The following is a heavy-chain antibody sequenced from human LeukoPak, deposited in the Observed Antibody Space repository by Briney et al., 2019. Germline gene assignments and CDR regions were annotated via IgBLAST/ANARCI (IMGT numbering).Heavy chain of an antibody. Sequence: SETLSLTCTVSGGSISSYYWSWIRQPPGKGLEWIGYIYYSGSTNYNPSLKSRVTISVDTSKNQFSLKLSSVTAADTAVYYCARDPHYYDSSGYYPYFDYWGQGTLVTVSS. CDR1: GGSISSYY. J-gene: IGHJ4*02. V-gene: IGHV4-59*01. D-gene: IGHD3-22*01. CDR3: ARDPHYYDSSGYYPYFDY. CDR2: IYYSGST.